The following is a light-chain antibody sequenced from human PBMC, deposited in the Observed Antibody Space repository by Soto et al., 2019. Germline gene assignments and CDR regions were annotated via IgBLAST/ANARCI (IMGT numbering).Light chain of an antibody. Sequence: IVMTQSTLYLAVTPGEPASISCRSSQSLLHSNGYHYLDWYLQKPGQSPQLLIYLGSNRASGVPDRFSGSGSGTDVTLKISRVEAEDVGVYSGMQPLQTPLTFGGGNTVDIK. J-gene: IGKJ4*01. CDR2: LGS. V-gene: IGKV2-28*01. CDR1: QSLLHSNGYHY. CDR3: MQPLQTPLT.